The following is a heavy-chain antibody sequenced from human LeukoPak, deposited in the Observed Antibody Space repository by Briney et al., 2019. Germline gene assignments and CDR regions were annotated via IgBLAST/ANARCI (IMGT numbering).Heavy chain of an antibody. CDR1: GFTFSSYG. Sequence: PGGSLRLSCAASGFTFSSYGMHWVRQAPGKGLEWVAFIRYDGSNKYYADSVKGRFTISRDNSKNALYLQMNSLRAEDTAVYYCAKAVGATIRPICYFDYWGQGTLVTVSS. J-gene: IGHJ4*02. D-gene: IGHD1-26*01. CDR2: IRYDGSNK. CDR3: AKAVGATIRPICYFDY. V-gene: IGHV3-30*02.